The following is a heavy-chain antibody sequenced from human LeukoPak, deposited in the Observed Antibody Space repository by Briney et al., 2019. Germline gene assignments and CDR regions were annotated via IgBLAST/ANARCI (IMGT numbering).Heavy chain of an antibody. CDR1: GGSIRGYY. CDR2: IFYSGST. J-gene: IGHJ4*02. V-gene: IGHV4-59*08. D-gene: IGHD3-10*01. CDR3: ARLGYYGSGSYYAGDF. Sequence: SETLSLTCTVSGGSIRGYYWSWIRQPPGKGLEWVGYIFYSGSTNYNPSLKSRVTISEDTSNNQFSLRLSCVTAADTDVYYCARLGYYGSGSYYAGDFWGQGTLVTVSS.